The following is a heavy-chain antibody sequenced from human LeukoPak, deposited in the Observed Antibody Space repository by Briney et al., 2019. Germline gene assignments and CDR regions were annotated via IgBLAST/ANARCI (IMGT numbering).Heavy chain of an antibody. CDR1: GFTFSIYE. CDR2: LSGSGSTI. V-gene: IGHV3-48*03. J-gene: IGHJ4*02. D-gene: IGHD3-9*01. Sequence: GGSLRLFCAASGFTFSIYEMHWVRQAPGKGLERVSYLSGSGSTIYYADSVKGRFTISRDNAKNSLSLQMNSLRAENTAVYYCAREPRLGILTRGDYFDYWGERALVTVS. CDR3: AREPRLGILTRGDYFDY.